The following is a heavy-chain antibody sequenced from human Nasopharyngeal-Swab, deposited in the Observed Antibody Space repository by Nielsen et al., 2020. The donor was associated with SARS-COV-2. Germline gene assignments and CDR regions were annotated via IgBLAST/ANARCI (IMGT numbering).Heavy chain of an antibody. D-gene: IGHD4-23*01. Sequence: GGSLRLSCAASGFTFSNYGMHWVRQAPGKGPEWVAVIWYDGSNKYYADSVKGRFTISRDNSKNTVYLQMSSLRGEDTAVYYCAAAPSGDYGGYWGQGTLVTVSS. CDR2: IWYDGSNK. V-gene: IGHV3-33*01. CDR3: AAAPSGDYGGY. J-gene: IGHJ4*02. CDR1: GFTFSNYG.